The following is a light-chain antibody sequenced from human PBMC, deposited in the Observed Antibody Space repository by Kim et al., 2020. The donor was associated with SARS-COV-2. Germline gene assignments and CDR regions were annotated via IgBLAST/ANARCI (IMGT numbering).Light chain of an antibody. J-gene: IGLJ1*01. CDR2: RNN. CDR3: AAWDDSLNGFV. Sequence: GQWVTVSCSRSSSNFGTNSVNWYPQLPGTAPKLLIYRNNQRPSGVPNRFSGSKSGTSASLAITGLQSEDEADYYCAAWDDSLNGFVFGIGTKVTVL. V-gene: IGLV1-44*01. CDR1: SSNFGTNS.